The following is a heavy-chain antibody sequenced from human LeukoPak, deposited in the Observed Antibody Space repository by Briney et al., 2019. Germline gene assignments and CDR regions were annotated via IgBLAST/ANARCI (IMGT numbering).Heavy chain of an antibody. Sequence: SETLSLTCTVSGGSTSSSNYYWGWIRQPPGKGLEWIGGIHYSGNTYYNPSLKSRVTISIDTSKNQFSLKLSSVTAADTAVYYCARGEGIITIFGVVINWFDPWGQGTLVTVSS. D-gene: IGHD3-3*01. J-gene: IGHJ5*02. CDR3: ARGEGIITIFGVVINWFDP. V-gene: IGHV4-39*07. CDR1: GGSTSSSNYY. CDR2: IHYSGNT.